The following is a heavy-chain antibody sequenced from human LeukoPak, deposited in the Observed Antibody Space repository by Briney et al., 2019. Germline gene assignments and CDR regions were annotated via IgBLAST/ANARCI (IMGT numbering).Heavy chain of an antibody. J-gene: IGHJ5*02. CDR3: ARSRSSSWYFGSANNWFDP. CDR2: MNPNSGNT. V-gene: IGHV1-8*01. CDR1: GYTFTSYD. Sequence: ASVKVSCKASGYTFTSYDINWVRQATGQGLEWMGWMNPNSGNTGYAQKFQGRVTMTRNTSISTAYMELSSLRSEDTAVYYCARSRSSSWYFGSANNWFDPWGQGTLVTVSS. D-gene: IGHD6-13*01.